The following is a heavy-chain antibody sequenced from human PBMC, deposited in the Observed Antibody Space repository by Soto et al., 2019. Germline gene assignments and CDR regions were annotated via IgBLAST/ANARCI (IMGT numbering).Heavy chain of an antibody. CDR2: INPNSGGT. J-gene: IGHJ6*02. V-gene: IGHV1-2*04. CDR1: GYTFTGYY. Sequence: GASVKVSCKASGYTFTGYYMHWVRQAPGQGLEWMGWINPNSGGTNYAQKFQGWVTMTRDTSISTAYMELSRLRSDDTAVYYCARVRYSNYPPYYYGMDVWGQGTTVTVSS. CDR3: ARVRYSNYPPYYYGMDV. D-gene: IGHD4-4*01.